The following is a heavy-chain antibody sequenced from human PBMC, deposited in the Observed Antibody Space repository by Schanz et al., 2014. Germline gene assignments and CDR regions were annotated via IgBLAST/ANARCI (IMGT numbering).Heavy chain of an antibody. V-gene: IGHV3-21*01. J-gene: IGHJ5*02. CDR2: ISTSGTYM. CDR3: ARPALWFGDNCFDP. Sequence: EVQLVASGGGLVQPGGSLRLSCAASGFAVDNYYMSCVRQAPGRGLEWVSSISTSGTYMYIADSLKGRFTISRDNAKNTLYLQMNSLRAEDTAVYYCARPALWFGDNCFDPWGQGTLVTVSS. CDR1: GFAVDNYY. D-gene: IGHD3-10*01.